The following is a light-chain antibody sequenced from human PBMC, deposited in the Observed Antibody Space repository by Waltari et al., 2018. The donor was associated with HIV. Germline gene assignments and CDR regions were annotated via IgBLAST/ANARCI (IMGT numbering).Light chain of an antibody. CDR2: EVS. Sequence: QSALTQPPSASGYPGQSVTIACSGTSSDGGGYDYVSWYQQHPGKAPKLMIYEVSKRPSGVPDRLSGPKSGNTASLTVSGLQAEDEADYSCSSHAGSNNYVFGTGTKVTVL. CDR1: SSDGGGYDY. V-gene: IGLV2-8*01. J-gene: IGLJ1*01. CDR3: SSHAGSNNYV.